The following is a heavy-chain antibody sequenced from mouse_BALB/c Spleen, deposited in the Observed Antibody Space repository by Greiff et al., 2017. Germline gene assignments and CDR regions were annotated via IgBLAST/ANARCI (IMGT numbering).Heavy chain of an antibody. CDR3: AYYYGSSRYAMDY. J-gene: IGHJ4*01. CDR2: INPSTGYT. Sequence: QVHVKQSGAELAKPGASVKMSCKASGYTFTSYWMHWVKQRPGQGLEWIGYINPSTGYTEYNQKFKDKATLTADKSSSTAYMQLSSLTSEDSAVYYCAYYYGSSRYAMDYWGQGTSVTVSS. D-gene: IGHD1-1*01. V-gene: IGHV1-7*01. CDR1: GYTFTSYW.